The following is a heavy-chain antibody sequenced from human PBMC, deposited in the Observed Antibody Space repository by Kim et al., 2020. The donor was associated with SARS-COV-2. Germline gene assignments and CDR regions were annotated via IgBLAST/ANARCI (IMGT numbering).Heavy chain of an antibody. CDR2: IYYSGST. J-gene: IGHJ2*01. Sequence: SETLSLTCTVSGGSISSSSYYWGWIRQPPGKGLEWIGSIYYSGSTYYNPSLKSRVTISVDTSKNQFSLKLSSVTAADTAVYYCASDWDWYFDLWGRGTLVTVSS. CDR3: ASDWDWYFDL. D-gene: IGHD3-9*01. CDR1: GGSISSSSYY. V-gene: IGHV4-39*01.